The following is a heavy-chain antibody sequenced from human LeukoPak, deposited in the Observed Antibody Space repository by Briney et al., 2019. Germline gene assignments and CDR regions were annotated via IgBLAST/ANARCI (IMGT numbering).Heavy chain of an antibody. CDR2: ISYDGSNK. CDR1: GFTFSSYA. V-gene: IGHV3-30-3*01. J-gene: IGHJ4*02. CDR3: ARGDIVVVPAAPFDY. D-gene: IGHD2-2*01. Sequence: PGRSLRLSCAASGFTFSSYAIHWVRQVPGKGLEWVAVISYDGSNKYYADSVKGRFTISRDNSKNTLYLQMNSLRAEDTAVYYCARGDIVVVPAAPFDYWGQGTLVTVSS.